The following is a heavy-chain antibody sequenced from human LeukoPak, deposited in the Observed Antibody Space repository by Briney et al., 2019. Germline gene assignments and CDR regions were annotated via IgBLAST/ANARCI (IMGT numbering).Heavy chain of an antibody. CDR3: ARDRGGAVTAYSDAFDV. CDR2: AFWRSQWQH. D-gene: IGHD2-21*02. J-gene: IGHJ3*01. CDR1: GDSVSSNTAA. V-gene: IGHV6-1*01. Sequence: SLTLSLTCAISGDSVSSNTAAWNWISQSSSRGLEWLGRAFWRSQWQHDYAVSGRSRIAVNPDTSKNQFSLQLNSLTPEDTAVYYCARDRGGAVTAYSDAFDVWSQGTMVTVSS.